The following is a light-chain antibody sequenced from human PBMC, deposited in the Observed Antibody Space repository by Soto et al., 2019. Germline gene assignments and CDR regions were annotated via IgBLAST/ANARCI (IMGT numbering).Light chain of an antibody. J-gene: IGKJ5*01. CDR3: QQYNNWPPT. CDR1: QSVGTSY. CDR2: DVS. Sequence: EIVLTQSPGTLSLSPGERATLSCRASQSVGTSYLAWYQQKPGQPPSPLIYDVSIRATGIPARFNGSGSGTEFTLTISSLQSEDFAVYYCQQYNNWPPTFGQGTRLEIK. V-gene: IGKV3-15*01.